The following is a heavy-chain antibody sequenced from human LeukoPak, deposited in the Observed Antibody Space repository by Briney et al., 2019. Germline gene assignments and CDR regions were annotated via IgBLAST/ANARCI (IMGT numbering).Heavy chain of an antibody. J-gene: IGHJ4*02. CDR2: IYYSGST. Sequence: SETLSLTCTVSGGSISSYYWGWIRQPPGKGLEWIGGIYYSGSTYYNPSLKSRVTISVDTSKNQFSLKLSSVTAADTAVYYCARHVRYDSPYFDYWGQGTLVTVSS. CDR1: GGSISSYY. CDR3: ARHVRYDSPYFDY. D-gene: IGHD3-22*01. V-gene: IGHV4-39*01.